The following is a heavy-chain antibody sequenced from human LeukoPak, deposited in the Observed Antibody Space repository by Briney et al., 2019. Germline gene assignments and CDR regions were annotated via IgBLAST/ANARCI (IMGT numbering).Heavy chain of an antibody. CDR3: AKASNYYDSSGYYHFDY. Sequence: QAGGSLRLSCAASGFTFSNYAMNWVRQAPGRGLEWVSGISGSGGNTYYADSVKGRFTISRDNSRNTLYLEMNSLRAEDTAVFYCAKASNYYDSSGYYHFDYWGQGTLVTVSS. V-gene: IGHV3-23*01. CDR2: ISGSGGNT. J-gene: IGHJ4*02. D-gene: IGHD3-22*01. CDR1: GFTFSNYA.